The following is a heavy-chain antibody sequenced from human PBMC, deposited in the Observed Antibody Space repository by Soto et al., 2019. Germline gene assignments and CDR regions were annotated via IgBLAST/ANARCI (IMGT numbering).Heavy chain of an antibody. J-gene: IGHJ5*02. CDR3: ARSIYDYGSGSYSFSWFDP. CDR2: ISAYNGNT. V-gene: IGHV1-18*01. D-gene: IGHD3-10*01. CDR1: GYTFTSYG. Sequence: ASVKVSCKASGYTFTSYGISWVRQAPGQGLEWMGWISAYNGNTNYAQKLQGRVTMTTDTSTSTAYMELRSLRSDDTAVYYCARSIYDYGSGSYSFSWFDPWGQGTLVTVSS.